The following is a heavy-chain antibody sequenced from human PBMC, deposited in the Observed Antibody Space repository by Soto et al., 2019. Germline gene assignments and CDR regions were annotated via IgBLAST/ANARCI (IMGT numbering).Heavy chain of an antibody. CDR1: AGSITSYY. CDR3: ARLRLTGYFDY. J-gene: IGHJ4*02. V-gene: IGHV3-11*03. Sequence: LSLTCTVSAGSITSYYWTWIRQAPGKGLEWLSYISTSSSYTNYADSVKGRFTISRDNAMNSLYLQMNSLRAEDTAVYYCARLRLTGYFDYWGQGTLVTVSS. CDR2: ISTSSSYT.